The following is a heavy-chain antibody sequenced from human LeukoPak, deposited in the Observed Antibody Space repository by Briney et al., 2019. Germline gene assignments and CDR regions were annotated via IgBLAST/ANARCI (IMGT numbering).Heavy chain of an antibody. CDR1: GFTFSGSA. CDR2: IRSKANSYAT. J-gene: IGHJ5*02. D-gene: IGHD6-13*01. V-gene: IGHV3-73*01. Sequence: GGSLRLSCAASGFTFSGSAMHWVRQASGKGLEWVGRIRSKANSYATAYAASVKGRFTISRDDSKNTAYLQMNSLKTEDTAVYYCTIPRGPSRVGRSSYWFDPWGQGTLVTVSS. CDR3: TIPRGPSRVGRSSYWFDP.